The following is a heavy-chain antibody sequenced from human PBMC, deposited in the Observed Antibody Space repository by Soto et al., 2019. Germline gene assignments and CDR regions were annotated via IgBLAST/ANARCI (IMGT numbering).Heavy chain of an antibody. J-gene: IGHJ4*02. Sequence: GESLKISCKGSGYSSTSYWIGWVRQMPGKGLEWMGIIYPGDSDTRYSPSFQGQVTISADKSISTAYLQWSSLKASDTAMYYCARPPDAGYSSGWYPFDYWGQGTLVTVSS. CDR3: ARPPDAGYSSGWYPFDY. V-gene: IGHV5-51*01. CDR2: IYPGDSDT. D-gene: IGHD6-19*01. CDR1: GYSSTSYW.